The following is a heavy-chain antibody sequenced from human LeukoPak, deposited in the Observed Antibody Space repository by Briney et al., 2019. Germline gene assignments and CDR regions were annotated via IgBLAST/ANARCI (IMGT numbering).Heavy chain of an antibody. CDR1: GFTFGDYA. V-gene: IGHV3-49*04. Sequence: GGSLRLSCTASGFTFGDYAMSWVRQAPGKGLEWVGFIRSKAYGGTTEYAASVKGRFTISRDDSKSIAYLQMNSLRAEDTAVYYCARESLLVGYQPPFDYWGQGTLVTVSS. D-gene: IGHD5-12*01. CDR2: IRSKAYGGTT. J-gene: IGHJ4*02. CDR3: ARESLLVGYQPPFDY.